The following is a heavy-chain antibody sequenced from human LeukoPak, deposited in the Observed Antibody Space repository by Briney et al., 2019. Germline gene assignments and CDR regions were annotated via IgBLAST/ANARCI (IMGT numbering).Heavy chain of an antibody. CDR1: GFTFDDYA. CDR2: ISWNSGSI. D-gene: IGHD3-10*01. Sequence: GGSLRLSCAASGFTFDDYAMHWVRQAPGKGLEWVSGISWNSGSIGYADSVKGRFTISRDNAKNSLYLQMNSLRAEDTALYYCVGYGSVSYYNYYMDVWGKGTTVTVSS. V-gene: IGHV3-9*01. CDR3: VGYGSVSYYNYYMDV. J-gene: IGHJ6*03.